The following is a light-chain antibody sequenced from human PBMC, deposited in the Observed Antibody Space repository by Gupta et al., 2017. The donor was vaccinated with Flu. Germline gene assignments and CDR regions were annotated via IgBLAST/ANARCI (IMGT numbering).Light chain of an antibody. CDR1: NSNIGAGYD. Sequence: QSVLTQPPSASGAPGQEVTIPCTGSNSNIGAGYDVHWYQQIPGTAPKLLIYDNYNRPSGVPDRFSGSRAGPSASLVITGLQAEDEATFYCLSYDITRRNHIFGGGTKLTVL. CDR2: DNY. CDR3: LSYDITRRNHI. J-gene: IGLJ2*01. V-gene: IGLV1-40*01.